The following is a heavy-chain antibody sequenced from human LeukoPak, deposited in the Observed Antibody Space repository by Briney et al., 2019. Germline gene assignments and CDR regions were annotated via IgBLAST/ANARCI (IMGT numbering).Heavy chain of an antibody. CDR1: GGSISSGGYS. Sequence: SETLSLTCAVSGGSISSGGYSWSWIRQPPGKGLEWIGYIYHSGSAYYNPSLKSRVTISVDRSKNQFSLKLSSVTAADTAVYYCARALWFGELNWFGPWGQGTLVTVSS. D-gene: IGHD3-10*01. J-gene: IGHJ5*02. V-gene: IGHV4-30-2*01. CDR2: IYHSGSA. CDR3: ARALWFGELNWFGP.